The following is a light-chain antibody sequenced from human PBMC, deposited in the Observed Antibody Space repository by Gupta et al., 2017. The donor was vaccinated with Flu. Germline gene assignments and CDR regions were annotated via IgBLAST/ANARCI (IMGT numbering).Light chain of an antibody. CDR2: VYSDGSH. CDR1: SGHSNYA. CDR3: QTWGTGIVV. J-gene: IGLJ2*01. V-gene: IGLV4-69*01. Sequence: QLVLTQSPSASASLGASVKLTSTLSSGHSNYAIAWHQQQPEKGPRYLMKVYSDGSHRKGDGIPDRFSGSSSGAERYLTISSLQSEDEADYYCQTWGTGIVVFDGGTKLTVL.